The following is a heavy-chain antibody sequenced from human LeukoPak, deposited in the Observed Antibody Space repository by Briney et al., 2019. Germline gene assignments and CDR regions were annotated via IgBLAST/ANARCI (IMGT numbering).Heavy chain of an antibody. V-gene: IGHV4-39*01. CDR2: IYYSGST. J-gene: IGHJ4*02. CDR3: ARRSKAAAGTFDY. Sequence: PSETLPLTCTVSGGSISSSSYSWGWIRQSPGKGLEWLGSIYYSGSTYYNPSLKSRVTISVDTSKNQFSLKLSSVTAADTAVYYCARRSKAAAGTFDYWGQGTLVTVSS. CDR1: GGSISSSSYS. D-gene: IGHD6-13*01.